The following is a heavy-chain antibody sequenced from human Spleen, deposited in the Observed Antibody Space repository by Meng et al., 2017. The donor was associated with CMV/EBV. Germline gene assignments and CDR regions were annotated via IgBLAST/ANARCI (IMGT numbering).Heavy chain of an antibody. J-gene: IGHJ5*01. CDR2: IYTGGSST. CDR3: AERHYDFWSGFFDS. Sequence: ASGLTFSAYAMTWVRQAPGKGLEWVALIYTGGSSTYYADSVKGRFTISRDDSKNMLYLQMNSLRADDTALYYCAERHYDFWSGFFDSWGQGALVTVSS. D-gene: IGHD3-3*01. CDR1: GLTFSAYA. V-gene: IGHV3-23*03.